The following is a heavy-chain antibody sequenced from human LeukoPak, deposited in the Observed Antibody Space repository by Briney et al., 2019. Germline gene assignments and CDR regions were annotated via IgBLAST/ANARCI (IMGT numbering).Heavy chain of an antibody. CDR1: GFTFSSYE. V-gene: IGHV3-48*03. Sequence: GGSLRLSCAASGFTFSSYEMNWVRQAPGKGLEWVAYISNSGSTIYYADSVKGRLTISRDNAKNSLYLQMNSPRAEDTAVYYCARGQTGYSSSWYGYWGQGTLVTVSS. CDR2: ISNSGSTI. CDR3: ARGQTGYSSSWYGY. D-gene: IGHD6-13*01. J-gene: IGHJ4*02.